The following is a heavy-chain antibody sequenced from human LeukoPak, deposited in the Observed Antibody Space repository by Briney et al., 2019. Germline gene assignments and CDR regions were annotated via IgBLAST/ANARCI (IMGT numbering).Heavy chain of an antibody. CDR3: ARSTGIAVAADLDY. CDR2: TYYRSKWYN. CDR1: GDSVSSNSAA. Sequence: SQTLSLTCAISGDSVSSNSAAWNWIRQSPSRGLEWLGRTYYRSKWYNGYAVSVKSRITINPDTSKNQFSLQLNSVTPEDTAVYYCARSTGIAVAADLDYWGQGTLVTVSS. D-gene: IGHD6-19*01. V-gene: IGHV6-1*01. J-gene: IGHJ4*02.